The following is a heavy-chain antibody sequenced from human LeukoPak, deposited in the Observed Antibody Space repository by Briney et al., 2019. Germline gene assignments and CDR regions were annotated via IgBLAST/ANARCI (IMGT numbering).Heavy chain of an antibody. V-gene: IGHV3-74*01. Sequence: GSLRLSCAASGFTFSSYWMHWVRQAPGEGLVWVSRINSDGYSTGYADSVKGRFTISRDNAKNTLHLQMNSLRAEDTAVYYCARGGVAGGMDVWGQGTTVTVSS. CDR2: INSDGYST. CDR3: ARGGVAGGMDV. D-gene: IGHD6-19*01. CDR1: GFTFSSYW. J-gene: IGHJ6*02.